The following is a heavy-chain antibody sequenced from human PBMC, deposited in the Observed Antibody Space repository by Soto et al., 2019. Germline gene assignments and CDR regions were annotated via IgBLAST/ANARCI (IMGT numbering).Heavy chain of an antibody. CDR2: ISSGSTTI. V-gene: IGHV3-48*02. Sequence: GGSLRLSCAASGFTFSSYSMNWVRQAPGKGLEWVSYISSGSTTIYYADSVKGRFTISRDNARNSLYLQMNSLRDEDTALYYCAREMATITEIDYWGQGTLVTVSS. J-gene: IGHJ4*02. CDR1: GFTFSSYS. CDR3: AREMATITEIDY. D-gene: IGHD5-12*01.